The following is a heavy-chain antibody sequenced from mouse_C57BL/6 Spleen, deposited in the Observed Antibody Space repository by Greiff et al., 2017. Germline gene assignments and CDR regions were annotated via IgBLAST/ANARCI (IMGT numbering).Heavy chain of an antibody. J-gene: IGHJ3*01. CDR1: GYTFTSYN. CDR3: ARERGGQLRLPFAY. CDR2: IYPGNGDT. Sequence: QVQLQQSGAELVRPGASVKMSCKASGYTFTSYNMHWVKQTPRQGLEWIGAIYPGNGDTSYNQKFKGKATLTVAKSSSTAYMQLSSLTSEDSAVYFWARERGGQLRLPFAYWGQGTLVTVSA. D-gene: IGHD3-2*02. V-gene: IGHV1-12*01.